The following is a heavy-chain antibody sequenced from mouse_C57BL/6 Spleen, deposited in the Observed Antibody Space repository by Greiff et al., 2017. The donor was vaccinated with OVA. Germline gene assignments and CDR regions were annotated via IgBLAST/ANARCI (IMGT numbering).Heavy chain of an antibody. CDR2: INPNNGGT. V-gene: IGHV1-26*01. CDR1: GYTFTDYY. Sequence: EVQLQQSGPELVKPGASVKISCKASGYTFTDYYMNWVKQSHGKSLEWIGDINPNNGGTSYNQKFKGKATLTVDKSSSTAYMELRSLTSEDSAVDYCARSYYGSTYWYFDVWGTGTTVTVSS. J-gene: IGHJ1*03. CDR3: ARSYYGSTYWYFDV. D-gene: IGHD1-1*01.